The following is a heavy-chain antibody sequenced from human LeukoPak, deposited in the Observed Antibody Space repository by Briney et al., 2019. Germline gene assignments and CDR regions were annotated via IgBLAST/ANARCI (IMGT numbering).Heavy chain of an antibody. CDR3: ARDLHSYVAMDV. J-gene: IGHJ6*02. CDR1: GFTFSAYA. D-gene: IGHD3-10*02. CDR2: IGSDNKP. V-gene: IGHV3-23*01. Sequence: GGSLSLSSAASGFTFSAYAMSWVRQAPGQGLEWVSSIGSDNKPHYSESVKGRFAISRDNSKSMLFLQLNSLRAQDTALYFCARDLHSYVAMDVWGQGTTVTVSS.